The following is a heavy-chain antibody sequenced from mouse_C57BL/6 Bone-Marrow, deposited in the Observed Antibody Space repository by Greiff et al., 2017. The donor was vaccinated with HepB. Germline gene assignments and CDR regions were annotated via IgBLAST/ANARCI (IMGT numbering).Heavy chain of an antibody. Sequence: DVKLVESGAELVRPGASVKLSCTASGFNIKDDYMHWVKQRPEQGLEWIGWIDPENGDTEYASKFQGKATITADTSSNTAYLQLSSLTSADTAVYYCTTRYDYGYFDYWGQGTTLTVSS. CDR3: TTRYDYGYFDY. CDR1: GFNIKDDY. J-gene: IGHJ2*01. D-gene: IGHD2-4*01. CDR2: IDPENGDT. V-gene: IGHV14-4*01.